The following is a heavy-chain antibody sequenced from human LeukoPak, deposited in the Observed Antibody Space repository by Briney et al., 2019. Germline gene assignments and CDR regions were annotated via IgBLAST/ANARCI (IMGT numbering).Heavy chain of an antibody. Sequence: PSQTLSLTCTVSGGSISSGGYYWGWIRQPPGKGLEWIGSIYYSGSTYYNPSLKSRVTISVDTSKNQFSLKLSSVTAADTAVYYCARPRGDSSSWFDYWGQGTLVTVSS. D-gene: IGHD6-13*01. J-gene: IGHJ4*02. CDR1: GGSISSGGYY. CDR2: IYYSGST. CDR3: ARPRGDSSSWFDY. V-gene: IGHV4-39*01.